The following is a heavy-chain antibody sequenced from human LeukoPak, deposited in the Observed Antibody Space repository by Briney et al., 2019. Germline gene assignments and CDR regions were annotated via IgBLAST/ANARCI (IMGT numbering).Heavy chain of an antibody. Sequence: GVSVKVSCKASGYTFTGYYMHWVRQAPGQGLEWMGWINPNSGGTNYAQKFQGRVTMTRDTSISTAYMELSRLRSDDTAVYYCASIAVAGTTSPNWFDPWGQGTLVTVSS. J-gene: IGHJ5*02. CDR2: INPNSGGT. CDR1: GYTFTGYY. D-gene: IGHD6-19*01. CDR3: ASIAVAGTTSPNWFDP. V-gene: IGHV1-2*02.